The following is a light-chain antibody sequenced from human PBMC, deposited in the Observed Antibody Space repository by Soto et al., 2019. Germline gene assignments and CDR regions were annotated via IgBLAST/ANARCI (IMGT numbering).Light chain of an antibody. CDR3: QQYNTWRT. V-gene: IGKV3-15*01. Sequence: EILMTQSPATLSVSPGERATLSCRASQSISSNLAWFQQKPGQAPRLLIYGASTRAAGIPARFSGSGSGTEFTLTISSLQSEDFAVYYCQQYNTWRTFGQGTKVDIK. J-gene: IGKJ1*01. CDR1: QSISSN. CDR2: GAS.